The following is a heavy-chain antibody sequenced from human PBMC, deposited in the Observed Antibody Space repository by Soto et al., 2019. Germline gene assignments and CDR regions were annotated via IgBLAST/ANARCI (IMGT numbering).Heavy chain of an antibody. D-gene: IGHD2-21*02. V-gene: IGHV4-59*01. Sequence: PSETLSLTCTVSGGSISSYYWSWIRQPPGKGLEWIGYMYYTGSTSYNPSLKSRVTISVDTSKNQFSLKLNSVTAADTAVYYCARDLWGYCGADCYPLDVWGQGTTVTVSS. J-gene: IGHJ6*02. CDR1: GGSISSYY. CDR2: MYYTGST. CDR3: ARDLWGYCGADCYPLDV.